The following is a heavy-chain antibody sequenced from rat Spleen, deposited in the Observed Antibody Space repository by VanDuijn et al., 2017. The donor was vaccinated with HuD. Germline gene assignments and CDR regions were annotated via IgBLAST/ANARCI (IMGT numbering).Heavy chain of an antibody. V-gene: IGHV5-25*01. Sequence: EVQLVESGGGLVQPGRSMKLSCAASGFTFSNYYMAWVRQAPTKGLEWVASISTGGGNTNYRDSVKGRFTISRDNAKSTLYLQMDSLRSEDTATDYGAGGDYYAGYGYVMDAWGQGASVTVSS. D-gene: IGHD1-12*03. CDR3: AGGDYYAGYGYVMDA. J-gene: IGHJ4*01. CDR1: GFTFSNYY. CDR2: ISTGGGNT.